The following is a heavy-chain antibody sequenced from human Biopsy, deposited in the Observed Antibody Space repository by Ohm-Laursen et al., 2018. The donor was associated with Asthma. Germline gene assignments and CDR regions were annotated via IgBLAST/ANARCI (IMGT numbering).Heavy chain of an antibody. D-gene: IGHD4-23*01. J-gene: IGHJ3*02. CDR2: IYSGGTS. V-gene: IGHV3-53*01. CDR3: ARAYGGSFFSGSFDI. Sequence: SLRLSCAASGFAVSRDYMFWVRQAPGKGLEWVSVIYSGGTSHTADSVRGRFTISRDNSKNTLSLQMNSLRAEDTAVYYCARAYGGSFFSGSFDIWGQGTMVTVSS. CDR1: GFAVSRDY.